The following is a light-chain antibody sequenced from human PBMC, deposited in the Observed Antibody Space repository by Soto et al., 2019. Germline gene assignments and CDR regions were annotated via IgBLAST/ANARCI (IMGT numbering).Light chain of an antibody. CDR3: SAYAGGKNCYV. CDR2: EVS. V-gene: IGLV2-8*01. J-gene: IGLJ1*01. CDR1: SSDVGGYDY. Sequence: QSALAQPPSASGSPGQTVTIPCAGTSSDVGGYDYVSWYQQHPGEAPKLIIYEVSKRPSGVPDRFSGSKSGNTASLTVSGLQAEDEADYHCSAYAGGKNCYVFGTGTKVTVL.